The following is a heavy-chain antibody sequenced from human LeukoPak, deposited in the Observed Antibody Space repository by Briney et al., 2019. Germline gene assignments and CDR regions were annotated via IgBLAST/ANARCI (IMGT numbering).Heavy chain of an antibody. CDR1: GGSISSSNYY. Sequence: PSETLSLTCTVSGGSISSSNYYWGWIRQPPGKGLEWIAVIYYTGSTYYNPSLKSRVTISVDTSKNQFSLKLSSVTAADTAVYYCARGPRVDTARWRPAMYYYYYMDVWGKGTTVTISS. V-gene: IGHV4-39*07. J-gene: IGHJ6*03. D-gene: IGHD5-18*01. CDR3: ARGPRVDTARWRPAMYYYYYMDV. CDR2: IYYTGST.